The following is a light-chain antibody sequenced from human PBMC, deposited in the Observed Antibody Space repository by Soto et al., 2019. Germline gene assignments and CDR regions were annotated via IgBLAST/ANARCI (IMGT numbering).Light chain of an antibody. CDR3: SSYTTSSTYV. CDR2: DVS. J-gene: IGLJ1*01. Sequence: QSVLTQPASVSGSPGQSITISCTGTSSDVGYYNYVSWYQQHPGKAPKLMIFDVSNRPSGVSYHFSGSKSGNTASLTISGLQAEDEADYYCSSYTTSSTYVFGTGTKLTVL. CDR1: SSDVGYYNY. V-gene: IGLV2-14*01.